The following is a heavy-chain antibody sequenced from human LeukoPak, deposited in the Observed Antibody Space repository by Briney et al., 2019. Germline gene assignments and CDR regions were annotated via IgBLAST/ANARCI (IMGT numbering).Heavy chain of an antibody. D-gene: IGHD5-24*01. J-gene: IGHJ4*02. V-gene: IGHV3-21*01. CDR2: ISSSSSYI. Sequence: AGGSLRLSCAASGFTFSSYSMNWVRQAPGKGLEWVSSISSSSSYIYYADSVKGRFTISRDNAKNSLYLQMNGLRAEDTAVYYCARMAATIEDYWGQGTLVTVSS. CDR1: GFTFSSYS. CDR3: ARMAATIEDY.